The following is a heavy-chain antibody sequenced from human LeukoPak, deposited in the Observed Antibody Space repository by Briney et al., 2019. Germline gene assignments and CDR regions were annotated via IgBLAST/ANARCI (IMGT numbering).Heavy chain of an antibody. V-gene: IGHV1-18*01. D-gene: IGHD1-14*01. J-gene: IGHJ4*02. CDR3: ARDATPRNFDY. CDR2: ISPFNGNT. Sequence: ASVKVSCKASGYTFSDFGISWVRQAPGQGLEWMGWISPFNGNTNYAQNFQGRVTMTADTLTNTAHMELRSLRSGDTAVYYCARDATPRNFDYWGQGTLVTVSS. CDR1: GYTFSDFG.